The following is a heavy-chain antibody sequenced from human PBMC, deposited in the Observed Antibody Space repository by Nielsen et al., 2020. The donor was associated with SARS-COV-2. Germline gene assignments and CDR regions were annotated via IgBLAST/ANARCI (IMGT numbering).Heavy chain of an antibody. D-gene: IGHD4-17*01. Sequence: WIRQPPGKGLEWVSYISSSSSTIYYADSVKGRFTISRDNAKNSLYLQMNSLKASDTAMYYCARPDYGYYNRRQVGPIDYWGQGTLVTVSS. J-gene: IGHJ4*02. CDR3: ARPDYGYYNRRQVGPIDY. CDR2: ISSSSSTI. V-gene: IGHV3-48*01.